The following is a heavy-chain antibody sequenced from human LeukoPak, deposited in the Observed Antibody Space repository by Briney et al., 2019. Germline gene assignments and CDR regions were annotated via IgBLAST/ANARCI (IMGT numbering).Heavy chain of an antibody. D-gene: IGHD1-7*01. CDR1: GFTFSSYA. J-gene: IGHJ4*02. Sequence: GASLRLSCAASGFTFSSYAMSWVRQAPGKGLEWVSAISGSGGSTYYADSVKGRFTISRDNSKNTLYLQMNSLRAKDTAVYYCAKSNWNYEFDYWGQGTLVTVSS. CDR3: AKSNWNYEFDY. V-gene: IGHV3-23*01. CDR2: ISGSGGST.